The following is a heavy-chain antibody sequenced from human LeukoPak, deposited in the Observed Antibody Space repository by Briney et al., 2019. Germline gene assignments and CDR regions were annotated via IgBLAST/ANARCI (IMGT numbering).Heavy chain of an antibody. J-gene: IGHJ5*02. Sequence: GGSLRLSCAASGFTVSNNYMRWVRQAPGKGLEWVSLIYSGGSTYYADSVKGRFIISRDNSRDTLYLHLNSLRAEDTAIYYCAKEYDLWHEQGNWFDTWGQGVLVTVSS. CDR2: IYSGGST. CDR1: GFTVSNNY. D-gene: IGHD3-3*01. CDR3: AKEYDLWHEQGNWFDT. V-gene: IGHV3-66*01.